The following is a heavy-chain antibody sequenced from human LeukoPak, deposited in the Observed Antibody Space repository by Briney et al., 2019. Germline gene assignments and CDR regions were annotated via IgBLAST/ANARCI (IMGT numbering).Heavy chain of an antibody. CDR3: ARDLGQYYDTSDNWFDP. D-gene: IGHD3-22*01. CDR2: INSDGINT. J-gene: IGHJ5*02. V-gene: IGHV3-74*01. Sequence: GGSLRLSCAASGFSFSSFWMHWVRQAPGKGLVWVSRINSDGINTSYADSVKGRFTISRDNAKNTLNLQMNSLRAEDTAVYYCARDLGQYYDTSDNWFDPWGQGTLVTVSS. CDR1: GFSFSSFW.